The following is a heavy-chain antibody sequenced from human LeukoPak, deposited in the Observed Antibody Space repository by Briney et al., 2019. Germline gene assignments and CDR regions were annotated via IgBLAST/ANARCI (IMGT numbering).Heavy chain of an antibody. Sequence: GGSLRLSCVASGFNFNIYDIHWVRQPPGKGLEWVAVTRNDADMVGVADAVKGRFTLSRDNSKNSLHLQMNSLRPEDTAVYYCAKSAGVGATAPFDYWGQGTLVTVSS. V-gene: IGHV3-30*02. D-gene: IGHD1-26*01. CDR3: AKSAGVGATAPFDY. CDR2: TRNDADMV. J-gene: IGHJ4*02. CDR1: GFNFNIYD.